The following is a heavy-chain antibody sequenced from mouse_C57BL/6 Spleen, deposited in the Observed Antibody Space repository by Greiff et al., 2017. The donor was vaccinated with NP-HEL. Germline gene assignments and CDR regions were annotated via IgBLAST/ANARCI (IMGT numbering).Heavy chain of an antibody. CDR3: ARITGYSNWYFDV. CDR2: ISSGSSTI. D-gene: IGHD2-5*01. CDR1: GFTFSDYG. J-gene: IGHJ1*03. Sequence: EVQGVESGGGLVKPGGSLKLSCAASGFTFSDYGMHWVRQAPEKGLEWVAYISSGSSTIYYADTVKGRFTISRDNAKNTLFLQMTSLRSEDTAMYYCARITGYSNWYFDVWGTGTTVTVSS. V-gene: IGHV5-17*01.